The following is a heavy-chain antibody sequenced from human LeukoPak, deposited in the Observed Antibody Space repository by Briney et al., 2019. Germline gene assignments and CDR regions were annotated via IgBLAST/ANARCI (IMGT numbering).Heavy chain of an antibody. V-gene: IGHV3-21*01. CDR1: GFTFSSYS. D-gene: IGHD5-12*01. CDR3: ARDFSQSGYEAY. CDR2: ISSSSSYI. Sequence: GSLRLSCAASGFTFSSYSMNWVRQAPGKGLEWVSSISSSSSYIYYADSVKGRFTISRDNAKNSLYLQMNSLRAEDTAVYYCARDFSQSGYEAYWGQGTLVTVSS. J-gene: IGHJ4*02.